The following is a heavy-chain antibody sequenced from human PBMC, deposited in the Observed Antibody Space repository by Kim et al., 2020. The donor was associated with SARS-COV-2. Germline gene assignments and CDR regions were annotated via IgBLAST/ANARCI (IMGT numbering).Heavy chain of an antibody. CDR3: ASSIVGATLDY. J-gene: IGHJ4*02. Sequence: TGYAPKFQGRVTMTRNTSISTAYMELSSLRSEDTAVYYCASSIVGATLDYWGQGTLFTVSS. D-gene: IGHD1-26*01. V-gene: IGHV1-8*01. CDR2: T.